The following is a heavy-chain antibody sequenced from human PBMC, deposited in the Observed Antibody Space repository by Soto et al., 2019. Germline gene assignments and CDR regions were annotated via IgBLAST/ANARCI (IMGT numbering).Heavy chain of an antibody. V-gene: IGHV3-21*01. CDR3: ARIYYYDSSGYLSPVDY. CDR2: ISSSSSYI. J-gene: IGHJ4*02. D-gene: IGHD3-22*01. CDR1: GFTFSSYS. Sequence: GGSLRLSCAASGFTFSSYSMNWVRQAPGKGLEWVSSISSSSSYIYYADSVKGRFTISRDNAKNSLYPQMNSLRAEDTAVYYCARIYYYDSSGYLSPVDYWGQGTLVTVSS.